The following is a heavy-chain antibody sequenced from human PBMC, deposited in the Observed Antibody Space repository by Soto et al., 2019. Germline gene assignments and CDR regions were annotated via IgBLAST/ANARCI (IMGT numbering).Heavy chain of an antibody. D-gene: IGHD3-22*01. J-gene: IGHJ4*02. CDR2: ISGSGGST. CDR1: GFTFSSYA. Sequence: GGSLRLSCAASGFTFSSYAMSWVRQAPGKGLEWVSAISGSGGSTYYADSVKGRSTISRDNSKNTLYLQMNSLRAEDTAVYHCAKDRYYDSSGYVYFDYWGQGTLVTVSS. CDR3: AKDRYYDSSGYVYFDY. V-gene: IGHV3-23*01.